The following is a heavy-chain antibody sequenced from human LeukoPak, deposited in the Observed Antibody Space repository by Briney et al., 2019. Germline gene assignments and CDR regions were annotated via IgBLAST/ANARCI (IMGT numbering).Heavy chain of an antibody. CDR3: ASNYYDSSGHYHDAFDI. CDR1: GGSISSYY. V-gene: IGHV4-59*01. CDR2: IYYSGST. J-gene: IGHJ3*02. Sequence: PSETLSLTCTVSGGSISSYYWSWIRQPPGKGLEWIGYIYYSGSTNYNPSLKSRVTISVDTSKNQFSLKLSSVTAADTAVYYCASNYYDSSGHYHDAFDIWGQGTMVTVSS. D-gene: IGHD3-22*01.